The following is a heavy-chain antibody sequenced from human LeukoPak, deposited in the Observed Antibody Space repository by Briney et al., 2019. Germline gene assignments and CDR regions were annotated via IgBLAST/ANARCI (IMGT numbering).Heavy chain of an antibody. CDR2: ISASRNSI. V-gene: IGHV3-48*04. D-gene: IGHD5-18*01. Sequence: GGSLRLSCAASGFTFSSYSMSWVRQAPGKGLQWVSYISASRNSIYYADSVKGRFTISRDNAESSLYLQMNSLRAEDTGIYYCVRDQIWQLPHYLDSWGQGTLVTVSS. CDR3: VRDQIWQLPHYLDS. CDR1: GFTFSSYS. J-gene: IGHJ4*02.